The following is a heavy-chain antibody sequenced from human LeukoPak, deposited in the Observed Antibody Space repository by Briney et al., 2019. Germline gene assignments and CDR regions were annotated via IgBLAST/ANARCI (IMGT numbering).Heavy chain of an antibody. V-gene: IGHV3-7*01. J-gene: IGHJ4*02. CDR3: AREWAGPSFDY. D-gene: IGHD6-19*01. CDR1: GFTFSSYW. Sequence: GGSLRLSCAASGFTFSSYWMSWVRQAPGKGLEWVANIKQDGSEKSYVDSVRGRFTISRDNTKNSLYLQMNSLRAEDTAVYFCAREWAGPSFDYWGQGTLVTVSS. CDR2: IKQDGSEK.